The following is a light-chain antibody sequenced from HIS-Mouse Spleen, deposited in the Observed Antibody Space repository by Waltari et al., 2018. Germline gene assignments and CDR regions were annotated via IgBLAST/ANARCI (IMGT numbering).Light chain of an antibody. CDR2: EDS. CDR1: ALPKKY. CDR3: YSTDSSGNHRV. V-gene: IGLV3-10*01. J-gene: IGLJ2*01. Sequence: SYELTQPPSVSVSPGQTARIPCSGDALPKKYAYWYQQKSGQAPVLVIYEDSKRPSGIPEGFSGSSSGKMATLTISGAQVEDEADYYCYSTDSSGNHRVFGGGTKLTVL.